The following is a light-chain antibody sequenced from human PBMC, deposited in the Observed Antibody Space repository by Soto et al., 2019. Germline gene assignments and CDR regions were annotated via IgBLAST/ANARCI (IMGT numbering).Light chain of an antibody. CDR2: GSS. CDR1: QSVSSSN. V-gene: IGKV3-20*01. Sequence: EIVLTQSPGTLSLSPGERATLSCRASQSVSSSNLAWYQQTPGQAPRLLIYGSSSRATGIPDRFSDSGSGTDCTLTISRLEPEDFAVDYCQYGGSSLFTFGAWSTVDIK. J-gene: IGKJ3*01. CDR3: QYGGSSLFT.